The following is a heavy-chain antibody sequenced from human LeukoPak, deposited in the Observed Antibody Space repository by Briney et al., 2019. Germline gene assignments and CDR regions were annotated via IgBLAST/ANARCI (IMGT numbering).Heavy chain of an antibody. CDR3: ARDYYDILTGYRRGLLDY. CDR2: INPSGGST. V-gene: IGHV1-46*01. CDR1: GYTFTSYY. D-gene: IGHD3-9*01. J-gene: IGHJ4*02. Sequence: ASVKVSCKASGYTFTSYYMHWVRQAPGQGLEWMGIINPSGGSTSYAQKFQGRVTMTRDMSTSTVYMELSSLRSEDTAVYYCARDYYDILTGYRRGLLDYWGQGTLVTVSS.